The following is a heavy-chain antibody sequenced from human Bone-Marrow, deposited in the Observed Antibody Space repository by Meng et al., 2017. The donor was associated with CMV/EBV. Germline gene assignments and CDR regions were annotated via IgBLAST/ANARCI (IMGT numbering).Heavy chain of an antibody. CDR3: IYDFWSGSIRSPDY. CDR1: GFTFSNAW. D-gene: IGHD3-3*01. J-gene: IGHJ4*02. CDR2: IKSKTDGGTT. V-gene: IGHV3-15*01. Sequence: GESLKISCAASGFTFSNAWMSWVRQAPGKGLEWVGRIKSKTDGGTTDYAAPVKGRFTISRDDSKNTLYLQMNSLKTEDTAVYYCIYDFWSGSIRSPDYWGQGTPVTVSS.